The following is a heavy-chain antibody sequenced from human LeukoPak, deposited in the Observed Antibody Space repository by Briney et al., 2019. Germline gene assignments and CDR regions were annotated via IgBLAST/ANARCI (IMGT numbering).Heavy chain of an antibody. D-gene: IGHD5-12*01. J-gene: IGHJ4*02. V-gene: IGHV4-38-2*01. CDR2: IYHSGST. CDR1: GYSISSGYY. CDR3: ARQGYVLGY. Sequence: SETLSLACAVSGYSISSGYYWGWIRQPPGKGLEWIGSIYHSGSTYYNPSLKSRVTISVDTSKNQFSLKLSSVTAADTAVYYCARQGYVLGYWGQGTLVTVSS.